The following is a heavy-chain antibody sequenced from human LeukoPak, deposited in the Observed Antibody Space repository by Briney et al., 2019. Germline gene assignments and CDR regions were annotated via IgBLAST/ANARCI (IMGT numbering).Heavy chain of an antibody. CDR1: GYSFTTYW. CDR2: INTGDSDT. V-gene: IGHV5-51*01. Sequence: GESLQISCKGSGYSFTTYWIAWLRQMPGKGLEWMGIINTGDSDTRYSASFQNQVSISANKSTNTAYLQRRSLKGSDTAMDYCGRDSSGYSLFDYWGQGTQVTVSS. CDR3: GRDSSGYSLFDY. J-gene: IGHJ4*02. D-gene: IGHD3-22*01.